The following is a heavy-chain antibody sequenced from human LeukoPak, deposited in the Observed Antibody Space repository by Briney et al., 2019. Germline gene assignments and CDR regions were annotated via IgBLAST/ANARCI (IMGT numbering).Heavy chain of an antibody. CDR1: GGSISTYY. J-gene: IGHJ5*02. CDR2: IYYSGST. CDR3: ARGASIFGVVISRSWFDP. D-gene: IGHD3-3*01. V-gene: IGHV4-59*01. Sequence: PSETLSLTCTVSGGSISTYYWSWIRQPPGKGLEWIGYIYYSGSTNYNPSLKSRVTISVDTSKDQFSLKLSSVTAADTAVYYCARGASIFGVVISRSWFDPWGQGTLVTVSS.